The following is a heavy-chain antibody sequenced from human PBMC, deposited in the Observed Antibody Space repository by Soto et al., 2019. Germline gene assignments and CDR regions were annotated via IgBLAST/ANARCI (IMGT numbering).Heavy chain of an antibody. J-gene: IGHJ5*01. CDR1: GDSISNLDYF. CDR3: ARGRYCLTGRCFPNWFDS. V-gene: IGHV4-30-4*01. Sequence: SETLSLTCSVSGDSISNLDYFWAWIRQPPGQALEYIGYIYKSATTYYNPSFESRFAISVDTSKSQFSLNVTSVTAADTAVYFCARGRYCLTGRCFPNWFDSWGQGALVTVSS. CDR2: IYKSATT. D-gene: IGHD7-27*01.